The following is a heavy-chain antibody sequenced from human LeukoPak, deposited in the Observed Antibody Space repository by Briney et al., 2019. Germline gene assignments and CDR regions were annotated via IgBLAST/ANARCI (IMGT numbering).Heavy chain of an antibody. CDR2: IIPILGIA. CDR3: ARGGSYSSGWYRFDY. D-gene: IGHD6-19*01. J-gene: IGHJ4*02. Sequence: ASVKVSCKASGGTFSSYTISWVRQAPGQGLEWMGRIIPILGIANYAQKFQGRVTITADKSTSTAYMELSSLRPEDTAVYYCARGGSYSSGWYRFDYWGKGTLVTVSS. V-gene: IGHV1-69*02. CDR1: GGTFSSYT.